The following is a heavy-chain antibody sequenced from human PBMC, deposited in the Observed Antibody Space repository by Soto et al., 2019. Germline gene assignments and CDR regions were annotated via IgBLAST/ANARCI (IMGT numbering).Heavy chain of an antibody. CDR2: INWNGGST. CDR1: GFTFEYYC. V-gene: IGHV3-20*04. CDR3: ARGGLRYFDWFRWFDP. D-gene: IGHD3-9*01. Sequence: PGGSQILSCAASGFTFEYYCMSWVSHAPGKGLEWVSGINWNGGSTGYADSVKGRFTISRDNAKNSLYLQMNSLRAEDTALYYCARGGLRYFDWFRWFDPWGQGTLVTVSS. J-gene: IGHJ5*02.